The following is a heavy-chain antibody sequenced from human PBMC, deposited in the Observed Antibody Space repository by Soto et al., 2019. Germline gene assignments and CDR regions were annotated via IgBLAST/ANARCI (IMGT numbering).Heavy chain of an antibody. CDR1: GDSFSGYY. CDR2: IDHSGSA. J-gene: IGHJ4*02. Sequence: QEQVQQWGAGLLKPSETLSLTCAVHGDSFSGYYWSWIRQSPGKGLEWIGEIDHSGSANYNPSLTSRVSMSVDTSSQQVSLKLSSVTAADPAVYYCARRIAMIVVVFDSWGQGTLVTVSS. V-gene: IGHV4-34*01. CDR3: ARRIAMIVVVFDS. D-gene: IGHD3-22*01.